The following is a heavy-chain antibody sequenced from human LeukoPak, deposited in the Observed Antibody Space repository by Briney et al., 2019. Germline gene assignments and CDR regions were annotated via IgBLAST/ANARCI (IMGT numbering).Heavy chain of an antibody. D-gene: IGHD2-15*01. CDR2: IYYSGTT. Sequence: LRLSCAASGFTFSSYAMTWVRQPPGKGLEWIGYIYYSGTTYYNPSLKSRASISVDTSKNQFSLKLSSVTAADTALYFCARLVGYYSRGSCYHFDYWGQGSPVTVSS. CDR3: ARLVGYYSRGSCYHFDY. J-gene: IGHJ4*02. CDR1: GFTFSSYA. V-gene: IGHV4-30-4*08.